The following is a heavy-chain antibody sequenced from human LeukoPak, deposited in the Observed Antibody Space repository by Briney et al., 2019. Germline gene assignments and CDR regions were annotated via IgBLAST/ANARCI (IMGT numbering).Heavy chain of an antibody. CDR3: ARQIGYCSGGSCVNIDY. CDR1: GYSFTSYW. CDR2: IYPGDSDT. V-gene: IGHV5-51*01. D-gene: IGHD2-15*01. J-gene: IGHJ4*02. Sequence: GESLKISCKGSGYSFTSYWIGWVRQMPGKGLEWMGIIYPGDSDTRYSPSFQGQVTISADKSISTAYLQWSSLKASDTAMYYCARQIGYCSGGSCVNIDYWGQGTLVTVSS.